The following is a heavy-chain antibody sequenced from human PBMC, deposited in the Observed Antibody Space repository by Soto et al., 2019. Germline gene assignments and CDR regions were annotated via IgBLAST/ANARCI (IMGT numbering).Heavy chain of an antibody. V-gene: IGHV2-5*01. D-gene: IGHD6-13*01. Sequence: QITLKESGPTLVKPTQTLTLTCTFSGFSLTSGVVGVGWIRQPPGEALEWLALIYWNDEQYYNPSLRNRLTITRVTSKNQVVLTMTNMDPVDTATYYCAHRLPGPSGYDVWGPGTTVTVSS. J-gene: IGHJ6*02. CDR1: GFSLTSGVVG. CDR3: AHRLPGPSGYDV. CDR2: IYWNDEQ.